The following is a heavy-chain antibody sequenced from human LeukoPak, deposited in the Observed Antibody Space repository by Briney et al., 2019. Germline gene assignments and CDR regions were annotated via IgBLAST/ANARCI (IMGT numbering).Heavy chain of an antibody. V-gene: IGHV3-48*03. CDR2: ISSGGSTI. CDR3: ARDVWFDP. CDR1: GFTFSSHE. J-gene: IGHJ5*02. Sequence: GGSLRLSCAASGFTFSSHEMNWVRKPPGKGLEWVSYISSGGSTIYYADSVKGRFTVSRDNAKNSLYLQMNSLRAEDTALYYCARDVWFDPWGQGTLVTVSS.